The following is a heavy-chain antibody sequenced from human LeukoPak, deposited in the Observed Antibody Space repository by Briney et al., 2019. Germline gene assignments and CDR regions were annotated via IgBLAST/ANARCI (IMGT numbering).Heavy chain of an antibody. J-gene: IGHJ6*02. Sequence: EASVTVSCTASGYTVTTYYMHWVRQAPGQGLEWMGILNPSGGSSSYAQKFQGRATLTRATSTSTVYMELSSLRSEDTAVYYCASVYKNGMDVWGQGTTVIVSS. CDR2: LNPSGGSS. V-gene: IGHV1-46*01. D-gene: IGHD5-24*01. CDR3: ASVYKNGMDV. CDR1: GYTVTTYY.